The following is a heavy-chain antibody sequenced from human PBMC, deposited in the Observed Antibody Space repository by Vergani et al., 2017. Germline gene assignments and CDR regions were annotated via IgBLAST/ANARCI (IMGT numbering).Heavy chain of an antibody. CDR1: GYTFTDHY. CDR2: VDPADGET. Sequence: EVQLVQSGAEVKKPGATMKISCMVSGYTFTDHYMHWVSQAPGQGLEWMGLVDPADGETIYAEKLKGRVTIAADTTTDTDHLDLSNLRSEDTAFYYCATPQTLTTAGMEVWGQGTTVIVSS. D-gene: IGHD4-17*01. V-gene: IGHV1-69-2*01. J-gene: IGHJ6*02. CDR3: ATPQTLTTAGMEV.